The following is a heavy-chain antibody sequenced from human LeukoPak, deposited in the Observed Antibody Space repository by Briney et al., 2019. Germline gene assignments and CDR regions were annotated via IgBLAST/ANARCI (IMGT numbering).Heavy chain of an antibody. Sequence: PSQTLSLTCTVSGGSISSGDYYWSWTRQPPGKGLEWIGYIYYSGSTYYNPSLKSRVTISVDTSKNQFSLKLSSVTAADTAVYYCARGSNIGYGGWMDVWGKGTTVTVSS. CDR3: ARGSNIGYGGWMDV. CDR2: IYYSGST. V-gene: IGHV4-30-4*08. J-gene: IGHJ6*04. CDR1: GGSISSGDYY. D-gene: IGHD3-16*01.